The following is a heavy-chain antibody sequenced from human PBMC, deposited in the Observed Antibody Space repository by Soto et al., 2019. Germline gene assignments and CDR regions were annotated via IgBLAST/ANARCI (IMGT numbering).Heavy chain of an antibody. Sequence: PGGSLRLSCVASGFAFSKYWMVWVRQAPGKGLKWVSRINPEGSVTHYADSVKGRFTISRDNAKNSVSLRVNGLRDEDTAVYYCAIERWDMTFDAWGHRTL. CDR3: AIERWDMTFDA. D-gene: IGHD1-26*01. CDR1: GFAFSKYW. V-gene: IGHV3-74*01. J-gene: IGHJ4*01. CDR2: INPEGSVT.